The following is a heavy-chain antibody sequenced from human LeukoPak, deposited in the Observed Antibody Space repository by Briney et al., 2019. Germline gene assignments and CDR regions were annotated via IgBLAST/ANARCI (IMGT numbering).Heavy chain of an antibody. CDR2: IYSGGST. D-gene: IGHD2-2*01. CDR3: ARDLDVVVPAAMGAFEI. V-gene: IGHV3-66*01. J-gene: IGHJ3*02. CDR1: GFTVSSNY. Sequence: GGSLRLSCAASGFTVSSNYMSWVRQAPGKGLEWVSVIYSGGSTYYADSVKGRFTISRDNSKNTLYLQMNSLRAEDTAEYYCARDLDVVVPAAMGAFEIWGQGTMVTVSS.